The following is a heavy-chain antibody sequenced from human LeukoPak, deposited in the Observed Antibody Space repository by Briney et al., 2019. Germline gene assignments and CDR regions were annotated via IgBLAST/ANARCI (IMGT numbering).Heavy chain of an antibody. V-gene: IGHV2-5*02. D-gene: IGHD4-17*01. J-gene: IGHJ5*02. CDR3: ARTTMVTRAFDP. CDR2: IYWDDDN. CDR1: GFSINSSGEG. Sequence: SGPMLVKPTQTLTLTCSLSGFSINSSGEGVGWTRQPPGKALGWLALIYWDDDNRYSPSLTSRLTITKDTSRNHVVLTLSNVQTVDTGTYYCARTTMVTRAFDPWGQGILVTVSS.